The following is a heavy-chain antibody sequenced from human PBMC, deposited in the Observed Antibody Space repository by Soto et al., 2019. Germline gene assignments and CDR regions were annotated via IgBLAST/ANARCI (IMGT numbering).Heavy chain of an antibody. CDR3: AKLEYSSPSSWYFDL. V-gene: IGHV3-23*01. CDR1: GFTFSSYA. J-gene: IGHJ2*01. CDR2: ISGSGGST. Sequence: GGSLRLSCAASGFTFSSYAMSWVRQAPGKGLEWVSAISGSGGSTYYADSVKGRFTISRDNSKNTLYLQMNSPRAEDTAVYYCAKLEYSSPSSWYFDLWGRGTLVTVSS. D-gene: IGHD6-6*01.